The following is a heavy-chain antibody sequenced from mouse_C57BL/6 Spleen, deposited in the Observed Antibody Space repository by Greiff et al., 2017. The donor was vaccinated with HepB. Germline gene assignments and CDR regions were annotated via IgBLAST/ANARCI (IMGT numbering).Heavy chain of an antibody. D-gene: IGHD3-2*02. CDR2: ISNLAYSI. V-gene: IGHV5-15*01. Sequence: VQLKESGGGLVQPGGSLKLSCAASGFTFSDYGMAWVRQAPRKGPEWVAFISNLAYSIYYADTVTGRFTISRENAKNTLYLEMSSLRSEDTAMYYCARETAQATSGFAYWGQGTLVTVSA. CDR3: ARETAQATSGFAY. J-gene: IGHJ3*01. CDR1: GFTFSDYG.